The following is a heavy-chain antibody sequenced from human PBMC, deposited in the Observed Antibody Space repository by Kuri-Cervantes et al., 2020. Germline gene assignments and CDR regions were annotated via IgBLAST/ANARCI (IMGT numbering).Heavy chain of an antibody. CDR2: IWYDGSNK. Sequence: GGSLKLSCAASGFTFSSHGMYWVRQAPGKGLEWVAVIWYDGSNKYYADSVKGRFTISRDNSKNTLFLQMNSLRAEDTAVYYCARRNSSSSSDRWGQGTLVTVSS. D-gene: IGHD6-6*01. CDR3: ARRNSSSSSDR. V-gene: IGHV3-33*01. CDR1: GFTFSSHG. J-gene: IGHJ5*02.